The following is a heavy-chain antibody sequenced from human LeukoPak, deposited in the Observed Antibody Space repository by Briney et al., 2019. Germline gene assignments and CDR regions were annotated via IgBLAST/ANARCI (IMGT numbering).Heavy chain of an antibody. V-gene: IGHV3-11*01. CDR2: ISKDGNTR. CDR3: ARVMRSGSPFDY. Sequence: GGSLRLSCAASGFTFSDYYMSWIRQAPGKGLEWVSHISKDGNTRNYADSVKGRFTISRDNAKNSLFLQMNSLRAEDTAVYYCARVMRSGSPFDYWGQGTLVTVSS. D-gene: IGHD1-26*01. CDR1: GFTFSDYY. J-gene: IGHJ4*02.